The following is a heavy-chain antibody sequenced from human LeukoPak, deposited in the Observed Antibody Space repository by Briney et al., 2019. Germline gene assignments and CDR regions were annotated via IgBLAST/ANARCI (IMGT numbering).Heavy chain of an antibody. D-gene: IGHD6-13*01. Sequence: SETLSRTCAVYGGSFSGYYWSWIRQPPGKGREWGGEINHSGSTNYNPSLKSRVTISVDTSKNQFSLKLSSVTAADTAVYYCARRIAAAGTYYYYYMDVWGKGTTVTVSS. J-gene: IGHJ6*03. CDR3: ARRIAAAGTYYYYYMDV. CDR2: INHSGST. CDR1: GGSFSGYY. V-gene: IGHV4-34*01.